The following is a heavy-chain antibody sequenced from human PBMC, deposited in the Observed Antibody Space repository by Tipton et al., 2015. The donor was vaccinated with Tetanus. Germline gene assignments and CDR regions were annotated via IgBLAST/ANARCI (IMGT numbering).Heavy chain of an antibody. CDR2: FRSRPHNFAT. J-gene: IGHJ4*01. Sequence: SLRLSCAASGFPFSGSAIHWVRQASGKGLEWVGRFRSRPHNFATSYAASVKGRFTISRDDSLNTSYLHMNSLKIEDTATYFCSSLDYGGDEGYWGEGTPVTVPS. D-gene: IGHD4-23*01. CDR3: SSLDYGGDEGY. V-gene: IGHV3-73*01. CDR1: GFPFSGSA.